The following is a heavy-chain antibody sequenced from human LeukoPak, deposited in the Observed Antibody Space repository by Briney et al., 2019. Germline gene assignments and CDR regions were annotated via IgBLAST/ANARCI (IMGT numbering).Heavy chain of an antibody. D-gene: IGHD2-15*01. CDR3: ARDRRGAHSGYYYYYGMDV. J-gene: IGHJ6*02. CDR1: GGSISSYY. V-gene: IGHV4-59*01. CDR2: IYYSGST. Sequence: SETLSLTCTVSGGSISSYYWSWIRQPPGKGLEWIGYIYYSGSTNYNPSLKSRVTISVDTSKNQFSLKLSSVTPADTAVYYCARDRRGAHSGYYYYYGMDVWGQGTTVTVSS.